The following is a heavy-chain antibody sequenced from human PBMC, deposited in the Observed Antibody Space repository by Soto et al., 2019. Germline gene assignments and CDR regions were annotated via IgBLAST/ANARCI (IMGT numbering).Heavy chain of an antibody. Sequence: EVQLLESGGGLVQPGGSLRLSCAASGFTFSNDAMSWVRQAPGKGLEWVSDISVTAGSTYYADSVKGRFTISRDNSKNSLYLQMNSLRAEDTAVYYCANVSRYYGVDAFDIWGQGTMVTVSS. D-gene: IGHD3-22*01. J-gene: IGHJ3*02. CDR1: GFTFSNDA. V-gene: IGHV3-23*01. CDR3: ANVSRYYGVDAFDI. CDR2: ISVTAGST.